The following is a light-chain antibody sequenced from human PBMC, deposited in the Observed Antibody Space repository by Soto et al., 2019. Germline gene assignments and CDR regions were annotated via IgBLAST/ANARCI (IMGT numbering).Light chain of an antibody. CDR3: QQYSSSPLT. V-gene: IGKV3-20*01. Sequence: EIVLTQSPGTLSLSPGERATLSCRTSQSISGSYLAWYQPKPGLAPRLLIHSASTRATGIPDRFSGSGSRTDFTLTISRLAPEDFAVYYCQQYSSSPLTFGGGTKVHIK. CDR1: QSISGSY. CDR2: SAS. J-gene: IGKJ4*01.